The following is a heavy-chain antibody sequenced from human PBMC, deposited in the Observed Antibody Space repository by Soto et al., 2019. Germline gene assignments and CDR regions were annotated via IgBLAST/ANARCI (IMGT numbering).Heavy chain of an antibody. D-gene: IGHD6-13*01. CDR3: AKGGYTSYSSSLDY. V-gene: IGHV3-30*18. J-gene: IGHJ4*02. Sequence: GGSLRLSCAASGFTFSNYAMHWVRQAPGKGLEWVAVISYDGSNKYYADSVKGRFTIFRDNSKKTLCLQMNSLRVEDTAVYYCAKGGYTSYSSSLDYWGQGTPVTVSS. CDR1: GFTFSNYA. CDR2: ISYDGSNK.